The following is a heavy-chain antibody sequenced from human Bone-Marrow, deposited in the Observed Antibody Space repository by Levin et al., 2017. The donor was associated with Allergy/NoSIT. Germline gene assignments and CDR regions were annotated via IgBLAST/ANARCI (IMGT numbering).Heavy chain of an antibody. CDR1: GVSISSTNW. J-gene: IGHJ4*02. CDR2: VYHTGSA. Sequence: NPGGSLRLSCTVSGVSISSTNWWSWVRQSPGKELEWIAEVYHTGSANYNPSLKSRVTISVDKSKNQFSLILTSVTAADTAIYYCATLKNVASADRFDQWGQGVLVTVSS. CDR3: ATLKNVASADRFDQ. D-gene: IGHD6-13*01. V-gene: IGHV4-4*02.